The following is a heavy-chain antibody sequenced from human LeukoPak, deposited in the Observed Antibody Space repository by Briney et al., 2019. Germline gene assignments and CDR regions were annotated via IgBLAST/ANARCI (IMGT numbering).Heavy chain of an antibody. J-gene: IGHJ4*02. CDR3: ARDRDGYAGY. CDR2: IYYSGST. D-gene: IGHD5-24*01. Sequence: SETLSLTCTVTGDSISNYYWSWIRQPAGKGLEWIGYIYYSGSTNYNPSLKSRVTISVDTSKNQFSLKLSSVTAADTAVYYCARDRDGYAGYWGQGTLVTVSS. V-gene: IGHV4-59*01. CDR1: GDSISNYY.